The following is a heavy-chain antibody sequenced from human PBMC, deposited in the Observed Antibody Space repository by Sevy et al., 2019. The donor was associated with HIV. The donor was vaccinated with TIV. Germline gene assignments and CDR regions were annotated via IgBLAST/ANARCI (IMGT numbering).Heavy chain of an antibody. J-gene: IGHJ4*02. V-gene: IGHV3-49*04. CDR1: GFTFGDYC. CDR2: LESEVYGGTV. CDR3: TRWKAAQSIFDY. Sequence: GGSLRLSCTASGFTFGDYCMSWVRQAPGKELEWVAFLESEVYGGTVDHAASVRGRFVISRDDSKTIAYLQMNDLKTEDTGVYYCTRWKAAQSIFDYWGQGALVTVSS. D-gene: IGHD6-13*01.